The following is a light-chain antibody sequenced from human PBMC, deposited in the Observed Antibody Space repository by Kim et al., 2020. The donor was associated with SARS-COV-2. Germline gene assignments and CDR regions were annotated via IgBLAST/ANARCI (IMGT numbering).Light chain of an antibody. CDR1: KLGDKY. V-gene: IGLV3-1*01. CDR2: QHN. Sequence: VSPGQPASITCSGDKLGDKYACWYQQKPGQSPVLVIYQHNKRPSGIPERFSGSNSGNTATLTISGTQAMDEADYYCQAWDSSTVVFGGGTQLTVL. J-gene: IGLJ2*01. CDR3: QAWDSSTVV.